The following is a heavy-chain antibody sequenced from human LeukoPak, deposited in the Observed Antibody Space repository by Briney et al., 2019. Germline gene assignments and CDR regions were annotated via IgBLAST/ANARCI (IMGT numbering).Heavy chain of an antibody. J-gene: IGHJ4*02. Sequence: GRSLRLSRAASGFTFSTYAMHWVRQAPGKGLEWVALIWHDASHKFYTESVKGRFTISRDNSKNTAYLQMNSLTAEDTAVYYCAREIFGSGSSPDYWGQGSLVIVSS. V-gene: IGHV3-33*01. CDR3: AREIFGSGSSPDY. D-gene: IGHD3-10*01. CDR2: IWHDASHK. CDR1: GFTFSTYA.